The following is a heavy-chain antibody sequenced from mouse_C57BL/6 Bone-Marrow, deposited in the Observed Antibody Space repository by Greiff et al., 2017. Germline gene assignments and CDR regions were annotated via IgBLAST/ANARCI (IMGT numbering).Heavy chain of an antibody. CDR2: IHPNSGST. CDR3: ARGDDYGSPWFAY. J-gene: IGHJ3*01. V-gene: IGHV1-64*01. D-gene: IGHD1-1*01. CDR1: GYTFTSYW. Sequence: QVQLQQSGAELVKPGASVKLSCKASGYTFTSYWMHWVKQRPGQGLEWIGMIHPNSGSTNYNEKFKSKATLTVDKSSSTAYMQLSSLTAEDSAVYYCARGDDYGSPWFAYWGQGTLVTVSA.